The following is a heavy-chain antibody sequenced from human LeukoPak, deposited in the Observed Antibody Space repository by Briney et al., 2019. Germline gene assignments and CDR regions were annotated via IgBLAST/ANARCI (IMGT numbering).Heavy chain of an antibody. V-gene: IGHV4-4*07. Sequence: SETLSLTCTISGGSINSYYWSWIRQPAGKGLEWIGRIYPSGITNYNPSLKSRVTMSVDTSKNHFSIHLSSVTAADTAVYYCAKTSFGSGSFWFFDLWGRGAQVTVSS. D-gene: IGHD1-26*01. CDR1: GGSINSYY. CDR3: AKTSFGSGSFWFFDL. J-gene: IGHJ2*01. CDR2: IYPSGIT.